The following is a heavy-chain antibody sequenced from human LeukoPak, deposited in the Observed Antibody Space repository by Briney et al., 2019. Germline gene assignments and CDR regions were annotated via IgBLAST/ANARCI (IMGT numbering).Heavy chain of an antibody. CDR2: ISSSSTI. CDR3: ASPYYYGSGVLDYYGMDV. CDR1: GFTFSSYS. J-gene: IGHJ6*02. D-gene: IGHD3-10*01. Sequence: GGSLRLSCAASGFTFSSYSMNWVRQAPGKGLEWVSYISSSSTIYYADSVKGRFTISRDNAKNSLYLQMNSLRAEDTAVYYCASPYYYGSGVLDYYGMDVWGQGTTVTVSS. V-gene: IGHV3-48*01.